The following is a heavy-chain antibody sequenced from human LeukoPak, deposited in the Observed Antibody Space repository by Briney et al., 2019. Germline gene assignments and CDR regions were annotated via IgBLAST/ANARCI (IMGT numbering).Heavy chain of an antibody. CDR2: MSFDVNNK. D-gene: IGHD6-19*01. Sequence: GGSLRLSCVTSGFTFSRYAFHWVRQAPGKGLEWVATMSFDVNNKYYADSVRGRFTISRDNSKNTLYLQMNSLRAEDTAVYSCAREAVAGNVHWGQGTLVTASS. V-gene: IGHV3-30*04. CDR1: GFTFSRYA. J-gene: IGHJ4*02. CDR3: AREAVAGNVH.